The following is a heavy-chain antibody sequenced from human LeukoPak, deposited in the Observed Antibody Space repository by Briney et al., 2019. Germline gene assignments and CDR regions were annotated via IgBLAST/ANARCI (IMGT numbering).Heavy chain of an antibody. CDR3: AKDDAWLRFGE. J-gene: IGHJ4*02. V-gene: IGHV3-20*04. D-gene: IGHD3-10*01. CDR2: INWNGYST. CDR1: GFTFDDYG. Sequence: GGSLRLSCAASGFTFDDYGMSWVRQAPGKGLEWVSGINWNGYSTGYADSVKGRFTISRDNSKNTLYLEVISLTAEDTAVYYCAKDDAWLRFGEWSQGTLVTVSS.